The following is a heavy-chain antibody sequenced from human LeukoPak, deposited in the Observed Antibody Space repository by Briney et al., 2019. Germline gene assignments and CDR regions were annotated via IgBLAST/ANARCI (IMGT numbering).Heavy chain of an antibody. CDR3: ARGSGDKRAYDI. CDR1: GFMFSSHW. CDR2: LNSDGSST. J-gene: IGHJ3*02. V-gene: IGHV3-74*01. D-gene: IGHD1-14*01. Sequence: PGGSLRLSCAASGFMFSSHWMHLVRQAPGKGLVWVSRLNSDGSSTHYADSVKGRFTISRDNARNTLYLQMNSLRAEDTAVYHCARGSGDKRAYDIWGQGTMVTVSS.